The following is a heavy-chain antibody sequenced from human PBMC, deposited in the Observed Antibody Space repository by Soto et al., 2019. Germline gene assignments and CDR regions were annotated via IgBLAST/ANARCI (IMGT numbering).Heavy chain of an antibody. CDR1: GGTFSSYG. CDR2: IILIFGSE. Sequence: ASVKVSCKASGGTFSSYGMSWVRQAPGKGIEWMGGIILIFGSENYAQKFQGRVTINADESTRTAYMELSSLRSEDTAVYYCGGRLYCSSTSCYHAIYYYYGMDVCGQGTTGTVS. CDR3: GGRLYCSSTSCYHAIYYYYGMDV. V-gene: IGHV1-69*13. D-gene: IGHD2-2*01. J-gene: IGHJ6*02.